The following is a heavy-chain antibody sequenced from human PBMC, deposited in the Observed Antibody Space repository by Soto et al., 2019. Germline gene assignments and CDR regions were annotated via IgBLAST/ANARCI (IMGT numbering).Heavy chain of an antibody. J-gene: IGHJ6*02. CDR2: ISAYNGNT. V-gene: IGHV1-18*01. D-gene: IGHD4-17*01. Sequence: ASVKVSCKASGYTFTSYGISWVRQAPGQGLEWMGWISAYNGNTNYAQKLQGRVTMTRDTSTSTVYMELSSLRSEDTAVYYCARASSDYGGNSGYYYGMDVWGQGTTVTGSS. CDR3: ARASSDYGGNSGYYYGMDV. CDR1: GYTFTSYG.